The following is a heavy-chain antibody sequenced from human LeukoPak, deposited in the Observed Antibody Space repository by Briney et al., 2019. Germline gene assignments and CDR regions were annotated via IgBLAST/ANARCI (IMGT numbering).Heavy chain of an antibody. CDR2: INYSGST. J-gene: IGHJ3*02. D-gene: IGHD4-23*01. Sequence: SETLSLTCTVSGGSISSYYWSWIRQPPGKGLEWIGYINYSGSTNYNPSLKSRVTISVDTSKNQFSLKLSSVTAADTAVYYCARGLDYGGNSNAFDIWGQGTMVTVSS. CDR1: GGSISSYY. V-gene: IGHV4-59*01. CDR3: ARGLDYGGNSNAFDI.